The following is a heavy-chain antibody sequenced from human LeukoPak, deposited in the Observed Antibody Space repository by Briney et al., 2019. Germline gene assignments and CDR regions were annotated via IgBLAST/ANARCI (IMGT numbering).Heavy chain of an antibody. J-gene: IGHJ3*02. V-gene: IGHV6-1*01. CDR1: GDSVSSNSAA. CDR3: ARATEWELPGPYDAFDI. Sequence: SQTLSLTCAISGDSVSSNSAAWNWIRQSPSRGLEWLGRTYYRSKWYNDYAVSVKSRITINPDTSKNQFSLQLNSVTPEDTAVYYCARATEWELPGPYDAFDIWGQGTMVTVSS. D-gene: IGHD1-26*01. CDR2: TYYRSKWYN.